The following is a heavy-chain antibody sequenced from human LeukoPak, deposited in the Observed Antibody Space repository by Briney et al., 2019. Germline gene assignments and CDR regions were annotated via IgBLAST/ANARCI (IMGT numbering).Heavy chain of an antibody. CDR1: GGSISRDNW. CDR3: ARAGGSELWSTLDY. Sequence: SETLSLTCAVSGGSISRDNWWSWVRQPPGKGLEFIGEIFHSGSTNYDPSLKSRVTISVDKSKNQFSLKLSSVTVADTAVYYCARAGGSELWSTLDYWGQGILVTVSS. CDR2: IFHSGST. D-gene: IGHD5-18*01. J-gene: IGHJ4*02. V-gene: IGHV4-4*02.